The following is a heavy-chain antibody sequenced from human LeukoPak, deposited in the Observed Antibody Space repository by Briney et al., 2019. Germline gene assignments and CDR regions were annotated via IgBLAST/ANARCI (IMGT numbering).Heavy chain of an antibody. CDR1: GGTFSSYA. CDR3: ARVYCSGGSCRQFDY. J-gene: IGHJ4*02. V-gene: IGHV1-69*04. Sequence: SVKVSCKASGGTFSSYAISWVRQAPGQGLEWMGRIIPILGIANYAQKFQGRVTITADKSTSTAYMELSSLRSEDTAVYYCARVYCSGGSCRQFDYWGQGTRVTVSS. D-gene: IGHD2-15*01. CDR2: IIPILGIA.